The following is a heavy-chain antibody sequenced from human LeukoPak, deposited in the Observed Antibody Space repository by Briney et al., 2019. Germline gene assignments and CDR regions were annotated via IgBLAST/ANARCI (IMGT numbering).Heavy chain of an antibody. D-gene: IGHD2-2*01. Sequence: SVKVSCKASGDSFGSYAFSWVRHAPGQGLEWMGRIIPILGIPNYAQNFQGRVSLTADRSTSTAYMELSGLRSGDTAVFYCARDRFCNSTSCLYFDSWGQGTLVTVSS. V-gene: IGHV1-69*04. CDR2: IIPILGIP. CDR3: ARDRFCNSTSCLYFDS. CDR1: GDSFGSYA. J-gene: IGHJ4*02.